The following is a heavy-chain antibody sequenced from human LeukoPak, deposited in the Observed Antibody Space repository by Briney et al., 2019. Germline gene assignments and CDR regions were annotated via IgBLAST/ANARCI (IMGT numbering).Heavy chain of an antibody. CDR3: ARSSGMYYYDSSGHFDY. CDR1: GGSISSYY. CDR2: IYYSGST. Sequence: SETQSLTCTVSGGSISSYYWSWIRQPPGKGLEWIGYIYYSGSTNYNPSLKSRVTISVDTSKNQFSLKLSSVTAADTAVYYCARSSGMYYYDSSGHFDYWGQGTLVTVSS. V-gene: IGHV4-59*01. J-gene: IGHJ4*02. D-gene: IGHD3-22*01.